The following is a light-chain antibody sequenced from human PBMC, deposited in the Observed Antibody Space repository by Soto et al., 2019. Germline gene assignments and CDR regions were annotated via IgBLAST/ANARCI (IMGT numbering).Light chain of an antibody. V-gene: IGLV2-14*01. CDR1: SSDVGGYNY. CDR3: SSYTTSSNHYV. CDR2: EVS. Sequence: QSVLTHPASVSWSPGHSITISCTGTSSDVGGYNYVSWYQQHPGKAPKLMIYEVSTRPSGVSNRFSGSKSGNTASLTISGLQAEDEADYYCSSYTTSSNHYVFGIGTKVTVL. J-gene: IGLJ1*01.